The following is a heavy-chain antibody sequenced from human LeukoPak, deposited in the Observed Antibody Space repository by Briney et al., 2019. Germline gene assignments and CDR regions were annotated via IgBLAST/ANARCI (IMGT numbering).Heavy chain of an antibody. CDR2: VYSGGNT. J-gene: IGHJ4*02. V-gene: IGHV3-53*01. Sequence: PGGSLRLSCGASGFTVSSNFMSWVRQAPGKGLEWVSVVYSGGNTYYADSVKGRFTISRDNSKNTLYLQMNSLRAEDTAVYYCAREDTMVRGMVRWGQGTLVTVSS. D-gene: IGHD3-10*01. CDR3: AREDTMVRGMVR. CDR1: GFTVSSNF.